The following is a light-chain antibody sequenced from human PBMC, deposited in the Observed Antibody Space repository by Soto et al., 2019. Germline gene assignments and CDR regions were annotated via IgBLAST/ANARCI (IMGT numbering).Light chain of an antibody. J-gene: IGLJ2*01. CDR2: EGG. V-gene: IGLV2-23*01. Sequence: QSALTQPASVSGSPGQSITISCTGTSSDVGSYNLVSWYQQHPGKAPKLMIYEGGKRPSGVSNRFSGSKSGNTASLTISGLQAEDEADYYCCSYAGSDVVFGGGTKLTVL. CDR1: SSDVGSYNL. CDR3: CSYAGSDVV.